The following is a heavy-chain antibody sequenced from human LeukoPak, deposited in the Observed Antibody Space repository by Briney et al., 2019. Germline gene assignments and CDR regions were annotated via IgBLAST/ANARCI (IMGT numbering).Heavy chain of an antibody. CDR1: GYTFTGYY. V-gene: IGHV1-46*01. J-gene: IGHJ6*03. CDR2: INPSGGST. D-gene: IGHD4-23*01. CDR3: ASARWSPYYYYYYMDV. Sequence: VASVKVSCKPSGYTFTGYYMHWVRQAPGQGLEWMGIINPSGGSTSYAQKFQGRVTMTRDMSTSTVYMELSSLRSEDTAVYYCASARWSPYYYYYYMDVWGKGTTVTVSS.